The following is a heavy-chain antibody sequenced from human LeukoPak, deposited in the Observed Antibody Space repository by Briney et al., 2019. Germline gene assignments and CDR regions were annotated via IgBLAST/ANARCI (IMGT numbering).Heavy chain of an antibody. D-gene: IGHD3-22*01. Sequence: SETLYLTCTVSGASFSSCDQYWICNRQSPGKGLEWIGSIHPSGRLYNNPSLESRVTISIDTSKNQFSLNLNSVTAADTAVYFCSRGLDSRKLGYWGQGNLVTVSS. J-gene: IGHJ4*02. CDR3: SRGLDSRKLGY. CDR1: GASFSSCDQY. V-gene: IGHV4-31*03. CDR2: IHPSGRL.